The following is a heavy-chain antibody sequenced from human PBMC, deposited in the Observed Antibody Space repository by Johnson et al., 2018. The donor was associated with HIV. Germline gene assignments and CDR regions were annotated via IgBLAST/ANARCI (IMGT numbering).Heavy chain of an antibody. CDR3: ARQPDNFWSSDAFDI. CDR2: IYSGGST. D-gene: IGHD3-3*01. V-gene: IGHV3-66*04. Sequence: VQLVESGGGLVNPGGSLRLSCAASGFTFSDYYMSWVRQAPGKGLEWVSVIYSGGSTYYADSVVKGRFTISRDNAKNSVFLQMNSLRVEDTAIYYCARQPDNFWSSDAFDIWGQGTMVTVSS. J-gene: IGHJ3*02. CDR1: GFTFSDYY.